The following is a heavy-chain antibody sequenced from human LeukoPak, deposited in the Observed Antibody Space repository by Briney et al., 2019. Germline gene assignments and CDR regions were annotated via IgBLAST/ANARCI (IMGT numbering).Heavy chain of an antibody. J-gene: IGHJ4*02. D-gene: IGHD6-13*01. CDR3: ARRNSNSWYHLDY. CDR2: ISYDGSNK. Sequence: GRSLRLSCAASGFTFSSYAMHWVRQAPGKGLEWVAVISYDGSNKYFADSVRGRFTISRDNSENTLYLQMDSLRVEDTAVYYCARRNSNSWYHLDYWGQGTLVTVSS. V-gene: IGHV3-30-3*01. CDR1: GFTFSSYA.